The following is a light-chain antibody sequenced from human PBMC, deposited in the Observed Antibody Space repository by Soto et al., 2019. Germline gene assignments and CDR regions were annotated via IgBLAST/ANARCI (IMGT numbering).Light chain of an antibody. CDR3: QQYANSLLS. CDR2: GAS. CDR1: KSVSNSY. Sequence: EIVLTQSPGTLSLSPGERATLSCRASKSVSNSYFGWYQQKPGQAPRLLIYGASSRATGIPDRFSGSGSGTYFTLTISRLEPEDFGVYYCQQYANSLLSFGGGTKVEIK. J-gene: IGKJ4*01. V-gene: IGKV3-20*01.